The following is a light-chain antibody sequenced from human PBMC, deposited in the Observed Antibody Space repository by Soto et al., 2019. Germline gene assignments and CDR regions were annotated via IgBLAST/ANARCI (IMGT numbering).Light chain of an antibody. CDR3: QQYNNWSPYT. CDR1: QSVSSN. V-gene: IGKV3-15*01. Sequence: EIVMTHSPATLSVSPGERATLFCRASQSVSSNLAWYQQNPGQAPRLLIYGASTRATGIPARFSGSGSGTEFTLTISSLQAEDFAVYYCQQYNNWSPYTFGQGTKLEIK. J-gene: IGKJ2*01. CDR2: GAS.